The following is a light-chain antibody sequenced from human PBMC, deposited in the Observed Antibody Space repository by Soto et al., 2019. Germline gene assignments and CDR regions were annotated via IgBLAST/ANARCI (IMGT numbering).Light chain of an antibody. V-gene: IGLV2-14*01. CDR2: EVI. CDR3: SSYTSDSTHV. Sequence: QSALTQPASVSGSPGQSITISCIGXXXDVGGYDYVSWYQQNPGKAPKLIIYEVINRPSGVSSRFSGSKSGNTASLTISGLQAEDEADYYCSSYTSDSTHVFGSGTKLTVL. CDR1: XXDVGGYDY. J-gene: IGLJ1*01.